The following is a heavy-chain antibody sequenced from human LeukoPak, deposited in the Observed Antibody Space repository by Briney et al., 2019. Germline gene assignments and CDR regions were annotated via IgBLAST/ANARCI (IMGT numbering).Heavy chain of an antibody. V-gene: IGHV3-21*01. Sequence: GGSLGLSCAASGFTFSSYSMNWVRQAPGKGLEWVSSIGTSRSYIYYADSVKGRFTISRDNAKNSLYLQMNSLRAEDTAVYYCVAGGYQYTFDIWGQGTTVTVSS. CDR3: VAGGYQYTFDI. CDR1: GFTFSSYS. CDR2: IGTSRSYI. D-gene: IGHD5-12*01. J-gene: IGHJ3*02.